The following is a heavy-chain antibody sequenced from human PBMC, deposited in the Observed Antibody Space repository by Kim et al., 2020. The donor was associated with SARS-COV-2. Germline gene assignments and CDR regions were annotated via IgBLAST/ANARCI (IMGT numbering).Heavy chain of an antibody. D-gene: IGHD6-19*01. CDR2: INHSGST. Sequence: SETLSLTCAVYGGSFSGYYWSWIRQPPGKGLEWIGEINHSGSTNYNPSLKSRVTISVDTSKNQFSLKLSSVTAADTAVYYCARGRRDSVAGTDYWGQGTLVTGSS. J-gene: IGHJ4*02. V-gene: IGHV4-34*01. CDR3: ARGRRDSVAGTDY. CDR1: GGSFSGYY.